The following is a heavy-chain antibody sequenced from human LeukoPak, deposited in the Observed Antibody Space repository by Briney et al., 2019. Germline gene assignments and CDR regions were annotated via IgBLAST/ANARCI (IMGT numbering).Heavy chain of an antibody. CDR3: ARRDYYYGMDV. J-gene: IGHJ6*02. Sequence: GESLQISCKGSGYNFTSYWIGWARQLPGKGLEWMGIIYPGDCDTRYSPSFQSQVTISADKSISTAYLQWSSLKASDTAMYYCARRDYYYGMDVWGQGTTVTVSS. CDR1: GYNFTSYW. V-gene: IGHV5-51*01. CDR2: IYPGDCDT.